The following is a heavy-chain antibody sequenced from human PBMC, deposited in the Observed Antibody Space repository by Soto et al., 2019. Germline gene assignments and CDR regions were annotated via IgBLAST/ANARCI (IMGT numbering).Heavy chain of an antibody. CDR3: ARAPYYDFWSGYDIDY. Sequence: ASVKVSCKASGYTFTSYGISWVRQAPGQGLEWMGWISAYNGNTNYAQKLQGRVTMTTDTSTSTAYMELRSLRSDDTAVYYCARAPYYDFWSGYDIDYWGQGTLVTVSS. V-gene: IGHV1-18*01. CDR2: ISAYNGNT. J-gene: IGHJ4*02. D-gene: IGHD3-3*01. CDR1: GYTFTSYG.